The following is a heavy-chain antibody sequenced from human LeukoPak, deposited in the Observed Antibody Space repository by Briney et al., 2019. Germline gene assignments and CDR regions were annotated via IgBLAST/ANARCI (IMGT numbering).Heavy chain of an antibody. CDR3: ARDSGWPVSGKGAWI. CDR2: INPSGGST. V-gene: IGHV1-46*03. D-gene: IGHD3-10*01. Sequence: ASVKVSCKASGYTFTSYYMHWVRQAPGQGLEWMGIINPSGGSTSYAQKFQGRVTMTRDTSTSTVYMELSSLRSEDTAVYYCARDSGWPVSGKGAWIWGQGTMVTVSS. CDR1: GYTFTSYY. J-gene: IGHJ3*02.